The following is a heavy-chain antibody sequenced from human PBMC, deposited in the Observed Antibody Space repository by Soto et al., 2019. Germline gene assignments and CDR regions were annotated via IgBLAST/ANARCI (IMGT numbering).Heavy chain of an antibody. D-gene: IGHD3-22*01. CDR2: IYPGDSDT. V-gene: IGHV5-51*01. J-gene: IGHJ3*02. CDR3: ARLHALEPNFDNDAFDI. CDR1: GYSFTSYW. Sequence: EVQLVQSGAEVKKPGESLKISCKGSGYSFTSYWIGWVRQMPGKGLEWMGIIYPGDSDTRYSPSFQGQVTISADKSISTAYLQGSSLKASETAMYYCARLHALEPNFDNDAFDIWGQGTMVTVSS.